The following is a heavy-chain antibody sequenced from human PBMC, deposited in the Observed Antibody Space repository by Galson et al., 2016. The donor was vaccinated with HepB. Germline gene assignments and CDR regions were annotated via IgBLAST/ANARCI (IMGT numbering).Heavy chain of an antibody. J-gene: IGHJ4*02. CDR1: GGSVNTGGYH. V-gene: IGHV4-31*03. Sequence: TLSLTCNVSGGSVNTGGYHWNWIRQHPEKGLEWIGNIFFSGTTNYNPSLKGRVTMSVDTANNRLSLELTSVTAAGTAVYYCSRGHGAVPIWGQGTLVTVSS. D-gene: IGHD4-17*01. CDR2: IFFSGTT. CDR3: SRGHGAVPI.